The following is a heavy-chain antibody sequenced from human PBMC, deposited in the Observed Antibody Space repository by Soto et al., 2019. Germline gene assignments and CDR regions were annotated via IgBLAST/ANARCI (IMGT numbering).Heavy chain of an antibody. CDR1: GFRFSDYG. CDR2: IWHSGSNR. V-gene: IGHV3-33*01. CDR3: ARDLGSRTPQTWFEP. J-gene: IGHJ5*02. Sequence: QVQLVESGGGVVQPGTSLTLSCAASGFRFSDYGMHWVRQPPGEGLEWVALIWHSGSNRQYADSVKGRFSISRDNSKNTVSLQMNSLRAQDTAVYYSARDLGSRTPQTWFEPWGQGTLVTVSS. D-gene: IGHD3-10*01.